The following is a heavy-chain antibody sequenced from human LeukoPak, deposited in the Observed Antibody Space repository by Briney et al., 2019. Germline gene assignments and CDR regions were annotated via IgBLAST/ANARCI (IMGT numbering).Heavy chain of an antibody. Sequence: PGGSLRLSCAASGFTFSSYGMHWVRQAPGKGLEWVAFIRYDGSNKYCADSVKGRFTISRDNSKNTLYLQMNSLRAEDTAVYYCAKELRYFDWLSPFDYWGQGTLVTVSS. D-gene: IGHD3-9*01. J-gene: IGHJ4*02. CDR3: AKELRYFDWLSPFDY. CDR2: IRYDGSNK. V-gene: IGHV3-30*02. CDR1: GFTFSSYG.